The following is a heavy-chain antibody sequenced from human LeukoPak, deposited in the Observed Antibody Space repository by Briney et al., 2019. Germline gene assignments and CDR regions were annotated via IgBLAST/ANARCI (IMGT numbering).Heavy chain of an antibody. CDR2: MYHSGST. CDR3: ATLTTVVTAYYFDY. CDR1: GGSISSHY. Sequence: SETLSLTCTVSGGSISSHYWSWIRQPPGKGLEWIGYMYHSGSTNYNPSLKSRVTISVDTSKNRFSLKLTSVTAADTAVYYCATLTTVVTAYYFDYWGQGTLVTVSS. J-gene: IGHJ4*02. V-gene: IGHV4-59*08. D-gene: IGHD4-23*01.